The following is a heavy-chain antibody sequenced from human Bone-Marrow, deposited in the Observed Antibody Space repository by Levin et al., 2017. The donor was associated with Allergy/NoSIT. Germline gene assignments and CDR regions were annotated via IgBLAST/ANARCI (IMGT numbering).Heavy chain of an antibody. J-gene: IGHJ3*02. D-gene: IGHD2-21*01. Sequence: GGSLRLSCAASGITFSDYAMNWVRQAPGKGLEWLASISSSGTYIFYADSVKGRFTISRDNAQKSMFLQMNSLRAEDTAIYYCASPSDYCITTTNCYLAFDSWGQGTMVNVSS. CDR2: ISSSGTYI. CDR3: ASPSDYCITTTNCYLAFDS. CDR1: GITFSDYA. V-gene: IGHV3-21*01.